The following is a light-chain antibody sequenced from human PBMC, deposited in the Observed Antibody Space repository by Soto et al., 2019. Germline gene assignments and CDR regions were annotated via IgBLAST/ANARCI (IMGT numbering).Light chain of an antibody. J-gene: IGLJ1*01. V-gene: IGLV2-14*03. CDR1: RSDIGAYNF. CDR3: GSYTPGANFYV. Sequence: QSALTQPASVSRAPGQSITISCTRSRSDIGAYNFVSWYQHHPGKAPKLIIYDANDRPSGVCNRFSGSKSGNTASLTISGLQAEDEADYYYGSYTPGANFYVFGAGTKVTVL. CDR2: DAN.